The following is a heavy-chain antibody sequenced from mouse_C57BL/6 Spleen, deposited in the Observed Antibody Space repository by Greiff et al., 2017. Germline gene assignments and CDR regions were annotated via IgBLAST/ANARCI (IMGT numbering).Heavy chain of an antibody. CDR3: ARWGTGPYYAMDD. CDR2: ISSGSSTI. CDR1: GFTFSDYG. V-gene: IGHV5-17*01. Sequence: EVQLVESGGGLVKPGGSLKLSCAASGFTFSDYGMHWVRQAPEKGLEWVAYISSGSSTIYYADTVKGRFTISRDNAKNTLFLQVTSLRSEDTAMYYCARWGTGPYYAMDDWGQGTSVTVSS. J-gene: IGHJ4*01. D-gene: IGHD3-3*01.